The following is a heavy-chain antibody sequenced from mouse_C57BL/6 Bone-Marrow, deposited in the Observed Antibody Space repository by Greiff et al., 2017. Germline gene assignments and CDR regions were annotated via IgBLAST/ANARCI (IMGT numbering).Heavy chain of an antibody. CDR1: GFTFSSYA. V-gene: IGHV5-9-1*02. J-gene: IGHJ2*01. D-gene: IGHD2-2*01. CDR2: ISRGGDYI. Sequence: DVQLLESGAGLVKPGGSLKLSCAASGFTFSSYAMSWVRQTPEKRLEWVAYISRGGDYINYADTVKGRFTISRDNARNTLYLQMSSLKSEDTAVYYCTRDLNGYDWVDYWGQGTTLTVSS. CDR3: TRDLNGYDWVDY.